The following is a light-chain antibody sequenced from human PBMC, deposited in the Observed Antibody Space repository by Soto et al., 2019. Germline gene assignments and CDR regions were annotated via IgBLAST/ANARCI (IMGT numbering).Light chain of an antibody. CDR3: QQFGSSPGFT. CDR1: QSINSRY. Sequence: EIVLTQSPGTLPLSPGERATLSCRASQSINSRYLAWYQQKPGQAPRLLIYGASSRATGIPDRFSGSGSGTDFTLTISRLEPEDFAVYYCQQFGSSPGFTFGPGTKVDIK. J-gene: IGKJ3*01. V-gene: IGKV3-20*01. CDR2: GAS.